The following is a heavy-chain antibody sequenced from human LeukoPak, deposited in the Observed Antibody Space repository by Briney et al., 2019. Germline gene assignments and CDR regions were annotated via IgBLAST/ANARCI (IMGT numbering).Heavy chain of an antibody. CDR3: ARDARYYDFWSGYPRGYYYGMDV. Sequence: GGSLRLSCEASGFTFSSYAMHWVRQAPGKGLEGVAVISYDGSNKYYADSVKGRFTISRDNSKNTLYLQMNSLRAEDTAVYYCARDARYYDFWSGYPRGYYYGMDVWGQGTTVTVSS. D-gene: IGHD3-3*01. V-gene: IGHV3-30-3*01. CDR1: GFTFSSYA. J-gene: IGHJ6*02. CDR2: ISYDGSNK.